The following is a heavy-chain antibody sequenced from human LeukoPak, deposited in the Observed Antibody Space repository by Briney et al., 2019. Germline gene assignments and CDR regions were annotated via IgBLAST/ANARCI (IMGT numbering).Heavy chain of an antibody. CDR1: GDSVSSNSAS. Sequence: SQTLSLTCAISGDSVSSNSASWNWIRQSPSRGLEWRGRTYYRSKWRNDYAVSVKSRITISPDTSKNQFSLRLNSVTPEDTAVYYCARGTGDSCKDWGLGTLVTVSS. J-gene: IGHJ4*02. V-gene: IGHV6-1*01. CDR2: TYYRSKWRN. D-gene: IGHD3-22*01. CDR3: ARGTGDSCKD.